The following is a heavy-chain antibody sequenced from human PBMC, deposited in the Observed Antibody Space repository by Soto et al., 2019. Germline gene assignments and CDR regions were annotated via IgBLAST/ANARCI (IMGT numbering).Heavy chain of an antibody. J-gene: IGHJ6*02. V-gene: IGHV3-30*18. CDR1: GFTFSSYG. Sequence: GGSLRLSCAASGFTFSSYGMHWVRQAPGKGLEWVAVISYDGSNKYYADSVKGRFTISRDNSKNTLYLQMNSLRAEDTAVYYCAKEVVAGPRYYYYGMDVWGQGTTVTVYS. CDR2: ISYDGSNK. D-gene: IGHD6-19*01. CDR3: AKEVVAGPRYYYYGMDV.